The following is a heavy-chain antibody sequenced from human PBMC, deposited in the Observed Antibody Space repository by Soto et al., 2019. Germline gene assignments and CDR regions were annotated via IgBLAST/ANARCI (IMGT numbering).Heavy chain of an antibody. CDR2: ISCDGSNK. D-gene: IGHD5-18*01. CDR1: GFTFSSYG. CDR3: AKEAGEGTWIPLWPRGYYYYGMDV. J-gene: IGHJ6*02. Sequence: QVQLVESGGGVVQPGRSLRLSCAASGFTFSSYGMHWVRQAPGKGLEWVAVISCDGSNKYYADSVKGRFTISRDNSKNTLYLQMNSLRAEDTAVYYCAKEAGEGTWIPLWPRGYYYYGMDVWGQGTTVTVSS. V-gene: IGHV3-30*18.